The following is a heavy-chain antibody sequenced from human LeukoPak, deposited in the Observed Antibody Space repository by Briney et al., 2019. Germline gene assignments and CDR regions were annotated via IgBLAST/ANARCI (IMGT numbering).Heavy chain of an antibody. D-gene: IGHD3-22*01. CDR3: ARGVFYYDTSGRGYYFDY. CDR1: GVSIGSYY. CDR2: IYTSGGT. J-gene: IGHJ4*02. Sequence: SETLSLTCTVSGVSIGSYYWSWIRQPAGKGLEWIGRIYTSGGTVYIPSLKSRVTMSVDTSKNQFTLKLSSVTAADTAVYYCARGVFYYDTSGRGYYFDYWGQGTLVTVSS. V-gene: IGHV4-4*07.